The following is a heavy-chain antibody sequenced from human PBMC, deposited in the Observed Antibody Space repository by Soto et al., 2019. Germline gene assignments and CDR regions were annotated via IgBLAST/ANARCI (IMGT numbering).Heavy chain of an antibody. D-gene: IGHD3-22*01. J-gene: IGHJ5*02. Sequence: QITLKESGPKLVKPTQTLTMTCTFPGFSLSTTGVGVGWSRQPPGKPLECLALIYWEDGKRYSPSLRTRLTISKDTTKNQVVLRMTTMDPVHTATYFRADRRYYDDSDYYCRSEVFDPWGQGTLVTVSS. CDR3: ADRRYYDDSDYYCRSEVFDP. CDR2: IYWEDGK. V-gene: IGHV2-5*02. CDR1: GFSLSTTGVG.